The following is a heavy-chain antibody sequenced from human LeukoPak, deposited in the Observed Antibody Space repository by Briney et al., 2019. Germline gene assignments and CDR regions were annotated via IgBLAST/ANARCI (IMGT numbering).Heavy chain of an antibody. CDR3: ARASVVTRRTQAFDI. D-gene: IGHD4-23*01. J-gene: IGHJ3*02. CDR1: GGTFSSYA. CDR2: IIPILGIA. V-gene: IGHV1-69*04. Sequence: GASVKVSCKASGGTFSSYAISWVRQAPGQGLEWMGRIIPILGIANYAQKFQGRVTITADKSTSTAYMELSSLRSEDTAVYYCARASVVTRRTQAFDIWGQGTMVTVSS.